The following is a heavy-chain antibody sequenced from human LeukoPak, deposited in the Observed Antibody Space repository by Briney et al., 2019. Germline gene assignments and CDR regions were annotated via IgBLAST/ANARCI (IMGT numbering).Heavy chain of an antibody. CDR2: IYSSGRT. D-gene: IGHD5-18*01. V-gene: IGHV4-4*07. Sequence: SETLSLTCTVSGGSMSSYYWSWIRQPAGKGLEWIGRIYSSGRTNYNPSLKSQVTMSLDTSKNQFSLKLSSVTAADTAVYYCVRDVDTLFDYWGQGTLVTVSS. CDR1: GGSMSSYY. CDR3: VRDVDTLFDY. J-gene: IGHJ4*02.